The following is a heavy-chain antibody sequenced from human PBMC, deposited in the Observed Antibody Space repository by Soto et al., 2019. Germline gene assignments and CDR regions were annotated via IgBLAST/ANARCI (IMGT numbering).Heavy chain of an antibody. V-gene: IGHV3-30-3*01. D-gene: IGHD2-21*02. CDR2: ISYDGSDK. J-gene: IGHJ4*02. CDR1: GFTFSPYT. Sequence: GALRLSCAASGFTFSPYTMHWVRQTPGKGLEWVAVISYDGSDKNYADSVRGRFTISRDNSKNTLLLQMNSLRAEDTALYYCARGGGFCGADCYKGGIDYWGQGALVTVSS. CDR3: ARGGGFCGADCYKGGIDY.